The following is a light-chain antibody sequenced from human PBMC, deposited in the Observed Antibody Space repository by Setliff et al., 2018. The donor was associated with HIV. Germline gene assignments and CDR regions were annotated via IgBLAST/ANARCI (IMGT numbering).Light chain of an antibody. J-gene: IGLJ1*01. CDR2: GNN. V-gene: IGLV1-40*01. CDR1: SSNIGAGYD. CDR3: QSYDSSLSGPFYV. Sequence: QSVLTQPPPVSGAPGQRVTISCTGSSSNIGAGYDVHWYQQLPGTAPKLLIYGNNNRPSGVPDRFSGSKSGTSASLAITGLQAEDEADYYCQSYDSSLSGPFYVFGTGTKVTVL.